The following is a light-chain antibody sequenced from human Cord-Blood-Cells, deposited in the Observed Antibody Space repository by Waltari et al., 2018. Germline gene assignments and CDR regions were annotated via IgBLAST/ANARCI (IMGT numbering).Light chain of an antibody. J-gene: IGKJ3*01. CDR3: MQALQTPFT. CDR2: LGS. CDR1: QSLLHSNGYNY. V-gene: IGKV2-28*01. Sequence: DIVMTQSPLPLPVTPGEPASISCRSSQSLLHSNGYNYLDWYLQKPGQSPQLLIYLGSNRASGVPDRFSGSGSGTDFTLKISRVEAVDVGVYYCMQALQTPFTFGPGTKVDIK.